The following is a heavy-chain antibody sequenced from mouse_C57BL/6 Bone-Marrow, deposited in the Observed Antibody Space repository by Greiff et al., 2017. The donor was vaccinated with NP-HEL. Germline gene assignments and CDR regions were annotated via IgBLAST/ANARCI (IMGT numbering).Heavy chain of an antibody. Sequence: VQLQQSGAELVKPGASVKMSCKASGYTFTSYWITWVKQRPGQGLEWIGDIYPGSGSTNYNEKFKSKATLTVDTSSSTAYMQLSSLTSEDSAVYYCAREGDGSSPFDYWGQGTTLTVSS. J-gene: IGHJ2*01. CDR1: GYTFTSYW. CDR2: IYPGSGST. D-gene: IGHD1-1*01. CDR3: AREGDGSSPFDY. V-gene: IGHV1-55*01.